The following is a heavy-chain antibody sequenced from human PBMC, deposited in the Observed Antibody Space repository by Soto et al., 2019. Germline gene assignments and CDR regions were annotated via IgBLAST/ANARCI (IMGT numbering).Heavy chain of an antibody. CDR2: IIPVFGIV. V-gene: IGHV1-69*01. CDR1: GGNPSNSA. CDR3: GGCRIVVAGSSPYYGMDV. J-gene: IGHJ6*02. D-gene: IGHD6-19*01. Sequence: QVHLLLQSGAEVKKPGSSVKVSCKASGGNPSNSAISWVRQAPGQGLEWMGGIIPVFGIVSYAQNFQGRVTITADESTITAYMELSSLRSEDPAVYFCGGCRIVVAGSSPYYGMDVWGQGTTVTVSS.